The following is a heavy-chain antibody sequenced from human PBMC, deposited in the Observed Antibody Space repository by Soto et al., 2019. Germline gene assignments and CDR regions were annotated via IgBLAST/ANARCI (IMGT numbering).Heavy chain of an antibody. CDR1: GGSFSGYY. Sequence: WETLSLTCAVYGGSFSGYYWSWIRQPPGKGLEWIGEINHSGSTNYNPSLKSRVTISVDTSKNQFSLKLSSVTAADTAVYYCARGMLNYYGLDVWGQGTTVTVSS. V-gene: IGHV4-34*01. CDR3: ARGMLNYYGLDV. J-gene: IGHJ6*01. CDR2: INHSGST. D-gene: IGHD2-8*01.